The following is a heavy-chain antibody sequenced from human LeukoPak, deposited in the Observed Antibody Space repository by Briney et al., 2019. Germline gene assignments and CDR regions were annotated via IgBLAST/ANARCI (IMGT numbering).Heavy chain of an antibody. CDR1: GFTFSSYA. CDR2: ISGSGGST. Sequence: GGSLRLSCAASGFTFSSYAMSWVRQAPGKGLEWVSAISGSGGSTYYADSVKGRFTISRDNSKNTLYLQMNSLRAEDTALYYCARDKSSGYYYFDYWGQGTLVTVSS. D-gene: IGHD3-22*01. V-gene: IGHV3-23*01. CDR3: ARDKSSGYYYFDY. J-gene: IGHJ4*02.